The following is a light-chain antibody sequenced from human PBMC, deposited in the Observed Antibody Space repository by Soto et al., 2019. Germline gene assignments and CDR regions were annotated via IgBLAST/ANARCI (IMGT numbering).Light chain of an antibody. J-gene: IGKJ5*01. Sequence: EVVLAQSPATLSFSPGERATLSCRASQSVSTYLAWYQQKPGQAPRLLIYDASTRATGIPARFSGSGSATDFTLTISRLEPEDFAVYYCQQRSSWITFGQGTRLEIK. CDR2: DAS. CDR1: QSVSTY. CDR3: QQRSSWIT. V-gene: IGKV3-11*01.